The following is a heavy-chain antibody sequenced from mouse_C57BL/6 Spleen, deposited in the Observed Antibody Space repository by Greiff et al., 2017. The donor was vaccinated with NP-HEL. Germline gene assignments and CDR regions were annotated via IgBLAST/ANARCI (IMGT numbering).Heavy chain of an antibody. CDR3: ARTWVVAPDY. CDR1: GFTFSDYG. D-gene: IGHD1-1*01. CDR2: ISSGSSTI. J-gene: IGHJ2*01. V-gene: IGHV5-17*01. Sequence: DVMLVESGGGLVKPGGSLKLSCAASGFTFSDYGMHWVRQAPEKGLEWVAYISSGSSTIYYVDTVKGRFTISRDNAKNTLFLQMTSLRSEDTAMYYCARTWVVAPDYWGQGTTLTVSS.